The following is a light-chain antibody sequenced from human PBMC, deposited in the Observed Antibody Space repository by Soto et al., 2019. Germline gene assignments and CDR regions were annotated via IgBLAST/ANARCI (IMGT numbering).Light chain of an antibody. V-gene: IGKV3-15*01. J-gene: IGKJ4*01. Sequence: VMPQSPALLSVSPGGRVTLSCRASRSVNNNLAWYQQQPGQAPRLLIYDTSSRATGVPARFSGSGSGTEFTLTISSLKAEDFAVYYCQQYNDRPPLTFGGGTKVDI. CDR2: DTS. CDR1: RSVNNN. CDR3: QQYNDRPPLT.